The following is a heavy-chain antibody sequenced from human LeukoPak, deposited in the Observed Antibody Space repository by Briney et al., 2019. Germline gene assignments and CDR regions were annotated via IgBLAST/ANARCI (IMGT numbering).Heavy chain of an antibody. Sequence: SETLSLTCTVSGGSISSYYWSWIRQPAGKGLEWIGRIYTSGSTNYNPSLKSRVTISVDTSKNQFSLKLSSVTAADTAVYYCAREGYSSSWYGQFDPWGQGTLVTVSS. CDR2: IYTSGST. CDR1: GGSISSYY. V-gene: IGHV4-4*07. D-gene: IGHD6-13*01. CDR3: AREGYSSSWYGQFDP. J-gene: IGHJ5*02.